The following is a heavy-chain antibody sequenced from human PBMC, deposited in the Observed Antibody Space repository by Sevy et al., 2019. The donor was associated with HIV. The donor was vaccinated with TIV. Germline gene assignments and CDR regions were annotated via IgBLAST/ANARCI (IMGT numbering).Heavy chain of an antibody. Sequence: GGSLRLSCAVSGFSFDSYGMTWVRQAPGKGLEWVSGISGSGSRTYDADSVKGRFIISRDNSKNTLDLPMNSLRSEDTAQYYWGEGGGGHYDPDEIGYYFYYYNMDVWGKGTTVTVSS. CDR1: GFSFDSYG. CDR3: GEGGGGHYDPDEIGYYFYYYNMDV. J-gene: IGHJ6*03. D-gene: IGHD3-22*01. CDR2: ISGSGSRT. V-gene: IGHV3-23*01.